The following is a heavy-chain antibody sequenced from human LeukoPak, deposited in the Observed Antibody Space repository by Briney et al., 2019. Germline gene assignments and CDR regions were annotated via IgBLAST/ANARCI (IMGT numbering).Heavy chain of an antibody. CDR1: GFTFTTYW. CDR2: IKYDGSTS. V-gene: IGHV3-74*01. Sequence: GGSLRLSCEASGFTFTTYWIHWVRQGPGKGLVWVSRIKYDGSTSNYADSVKGRFTISRDNAKNTLYLQMNSLRAEDTAVYYCAREGSSSEAVFDYWGQGTLVTVSS. J-gene: IGHJ4*02. D-gene: IGHD3-10*01. CDR3: AREGSSSEAVFDY.